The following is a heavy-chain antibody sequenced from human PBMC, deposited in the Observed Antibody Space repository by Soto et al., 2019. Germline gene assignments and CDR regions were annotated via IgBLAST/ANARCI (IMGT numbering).Heavy chain of an antibody. Sequence: EVQLVESGGGLVQPGGSLRLSCAASGFTVSSFYMTWVRQAPGKGLQCVAVISSGGSTYYADSVKGRFTISRDNSKNTLYLEMNSLRAEDTAVYYCARDTFGGAYDFLHGGQGTLVTVSS. V-gene: IGHV3-66*01. CDR3: ARDTFGGAYDFLH. CDR1: GFTVSSFY. D-gene: IGHD3-3*01. J-gene: IGHJ4*02. CDR2: ISSGGST.